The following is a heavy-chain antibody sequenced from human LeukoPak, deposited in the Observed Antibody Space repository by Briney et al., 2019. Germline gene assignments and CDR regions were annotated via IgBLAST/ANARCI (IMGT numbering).Heavy chain of an antibody. Sequence: PGGSLRLSCAASGFTFSSYGMHWVRQAPGKGLEWVAVIWYDGSNKYYADSVKGRFTISRDNAKNSLYLQMSSLRGEDTALYYCAKDRRNDFDYWGQGTLVTVSS. J-gene: IGHJ4*02. CDR1: GFTFSSYG. CDR2: IWYDGSNK. D-gene: IGHD1-14*01. CDR3: AKDRRNDFDY. V-gene: IGHV3-33*03.